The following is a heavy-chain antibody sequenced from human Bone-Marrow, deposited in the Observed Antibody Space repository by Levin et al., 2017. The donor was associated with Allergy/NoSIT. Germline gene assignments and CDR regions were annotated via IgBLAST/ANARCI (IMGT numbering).Heavy chain of an antibody. V-gene: IGHV3-30*18. CDR1: GFTFSSYG. CDR2: ISYDGSNK. J-gene: IGHJ1*01. D-gene: IGHD6-19*01. Sequence: GGSLRLSCAASGFTFSSYGMHWVRQAPGKGLEWVAVISYDGSNKYYADSVKGRFTISRDNSKNTLYLQMNSLRAEDTAVYYCAKDHSSGWFQHWGQGTLVTVSS. CDR3: AKDHSSGWFQH.